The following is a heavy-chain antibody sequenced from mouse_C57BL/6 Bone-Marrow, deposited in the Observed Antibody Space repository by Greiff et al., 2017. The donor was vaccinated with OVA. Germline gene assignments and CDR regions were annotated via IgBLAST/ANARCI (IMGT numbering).Heavy chain of an antibody. J-gene: IGHJ3*01. D-gene: IGHD1-1*01. Sequence: QVQLQQSGPELVKPGASVKISCKASGYAFSSSWMNWVKQRPGKGLEWIGRIYPGDGDTNYNGKFKGTATLTADKSSSTAYMQLSSLTSEDSAVYFGERQAGPYYGSSYAYWGQGTLVTVSA. CDR2: IYPGDGDT. CDR3: ERQAGPYYGSSYAY. V-gene: IGHV1-82*01. CDR1: GYAFSSSW.